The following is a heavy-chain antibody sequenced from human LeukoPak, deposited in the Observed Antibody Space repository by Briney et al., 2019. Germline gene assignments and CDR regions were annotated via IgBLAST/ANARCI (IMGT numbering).Heavy chain of an antibody. CDR3: VRYELARPRGYYHDSSDYSEVAEYFQE. CDR1: GYTFTSYG. D-gene: IGHD3-22*01. V-gene: IGHV1-69*04. Sequence: ASVKVSCKASGYTFTSYGISWVRQAPGQGLEWMGRIIPILGTLNYAQKFQGRVTITADISTSTAYMELRSLRSEDTAVYYCVRYELARPRGYYHDSSDYSEVAEYFQEWGQGTLITVSS. J-gene: IGHJ1*01. CDR2: IIPILGTL.